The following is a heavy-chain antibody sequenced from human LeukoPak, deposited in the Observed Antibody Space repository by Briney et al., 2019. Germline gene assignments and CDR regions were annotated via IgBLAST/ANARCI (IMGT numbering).Heavy chain of an antibody. J-gene: IGHJ6*03. V-gene: IGHV4-4*07. Sequence: SSETLSLTCTVSGVSISSYYWSWIRQPAGKGLEWIGRIYTSGSTNYNPSLKSRVTMSVDTSKNQFSLKLSSVTAADTAVYYCARDRYSSSSAYYYYYMDVWGKGTTVTVSS. CDR2: IYTSGST. CDR3: ARDRYSSSSAYYYYYMDV. CDR1: GVSISSYY. D-gene: IGHD6-6*01.